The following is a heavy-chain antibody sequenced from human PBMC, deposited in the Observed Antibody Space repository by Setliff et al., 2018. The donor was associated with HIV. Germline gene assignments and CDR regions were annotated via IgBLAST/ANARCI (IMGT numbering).Heavy chain of an antibody. CDR1: GFTFSSYS. CDR2: IISSSTNI. V-gene: IGHV3-21*01. J-gene: IGHJ4*02. CDR3: ARVRYCGSPSCRKEFDF. D-gene: IGHD2-21*01. Sequence: GGSLRLSCEASGFTFSSYSINWVRQAPGKGLEWVSSIISSSTNIYYADSVKGRFTISRDTAKNSLYLQMNSLRVDDTAVYYCARVRYCGSPSCRKEFDFWGQGTLVTVSS.